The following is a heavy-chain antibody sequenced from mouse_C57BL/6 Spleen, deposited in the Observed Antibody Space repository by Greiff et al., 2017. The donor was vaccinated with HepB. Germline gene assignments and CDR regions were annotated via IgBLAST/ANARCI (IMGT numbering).Heavy chain of an antibody. CDR2: IYPRSGNT. CDR3: AREGDLLPLFDY. V-gene: IGHV1-81*01. D-gene: IGHD2-1*01. Sequence: VKLVESGAELARPGASVKLSCKASGYTFTSYGISWVKQRTGQGLEWIGEIYPRSGNTYYNEKFKGKATLTADKSSSTAYMELRSLTSEDSAVYFCAREGDLLPLFDYWGQGTTLTVSS. CDR1: GYTFTSYG. J-gene: IGHJ2*01.